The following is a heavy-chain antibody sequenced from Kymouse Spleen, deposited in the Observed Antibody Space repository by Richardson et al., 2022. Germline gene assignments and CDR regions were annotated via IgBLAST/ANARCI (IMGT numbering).Heavy chain of an antibody. D-gene: IGHD1-1*01. J-gene: IGHJ4*02. Sequence: QVQLQESGPGLVKPSETLSLTCTVSGGSISSYYWSWIRQPPGKGLEWIGYIYYSGSTNYNPSLKSRVTISVDTSKNQFSLKLSSVTAADTAVYYCARGNNWNDPFDYWGQGTLVTVSS. CDR2: IYYSGST. CDR1: GGSISSYY. CDR3: ARGNNWNDPFDY. V-gene: IGHV4-59*01.